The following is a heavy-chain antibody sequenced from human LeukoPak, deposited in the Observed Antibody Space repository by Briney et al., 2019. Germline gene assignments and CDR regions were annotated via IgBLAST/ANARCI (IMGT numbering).Heavy chain of an antibody. CDR2: ISAYNGDT. J-gene: IGHJ4*02. CDR1: GYTFTSYG. V-gene: IGHV1-18*01. Sequence: GASVKVSCKASGYTFTSYGINWVRQAPGQGLEWMGWISAYNGDTNYAQKLQGRVTMTTDTSTSTAYMELRSLRSDDTAVYYCARDSFHTAMGIFDYWGQGTLVTVSS. CDR3: ARDSFHTAMGIFDY. D-gene: IGHD5-18*01.